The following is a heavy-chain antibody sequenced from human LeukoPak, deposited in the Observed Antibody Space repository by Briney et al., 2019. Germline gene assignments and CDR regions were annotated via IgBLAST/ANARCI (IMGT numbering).Heavy chain of an antibody. J-gene: IGHJ5*02. V-gene: IGHV4-4*07. D-gene: IGHD6-13*01. Sequence: SETLSLTCTVSGGSISSYYWSWIRQPAGKGLEWIGRIYTSGSTNYNPSLKSRVTMSVDTSKNQFSLKLSSVTAADTAVYYCARTYCSSWYGNWFDPWGQGTLVTVSS. CDR3: ARTYCSSWYGNWFDP. CDR2: IYTSGST. CDR1: GGSISSYY.